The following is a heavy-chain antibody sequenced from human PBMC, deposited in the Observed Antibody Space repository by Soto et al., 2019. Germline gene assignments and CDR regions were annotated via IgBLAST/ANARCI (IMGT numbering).Heavy chain of an antibody. CDR1: GGTFSSYT. CDR3: ARDQDQLEVVSPYGMDV. J-gene: IGHJ6*02. D-gene: IGHD3-22*01. Sequence: QVQLVQSGAEVKKPGSSVKVSCKASGGTFSSYTISWVRQAPGQGLEWMGRIIPILGIANYAQKFQGRVTITADKSXSIXYMELSSLRSEDTAVYYCARDQDQLEVVSPYGMDVWGQGTTVTVAS. CDR2: IIPILGIA. V-gene: IGHV1-69*08.